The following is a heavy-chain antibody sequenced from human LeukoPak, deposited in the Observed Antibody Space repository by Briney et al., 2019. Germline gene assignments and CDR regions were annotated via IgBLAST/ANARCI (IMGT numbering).Heavy chain of an antibody. CDR1: GFTFSSYG. D-gene: IGHD6-19*01. CDR3: ARDPVVDSSGWYFDY. J-gene: IGHJ4*02. V-gene: IGHV3-33*01. Sequence: GGSLRLSCAASGFTFSSYGMHWVRQAPGKGLEWVAVIWYDGSNKYYADSVKGRFTISRDNSKNTLYLQMNSLRAEDTAVYYYARDPVVDSSGWYFDYWGQGTLVTVSS. CDR2: IWYDGSNK.